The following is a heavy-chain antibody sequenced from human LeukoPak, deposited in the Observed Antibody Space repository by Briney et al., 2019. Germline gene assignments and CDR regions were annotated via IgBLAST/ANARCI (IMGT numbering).Heavy chain of an antibody. CDR2: INISVTII. CDR1: GFTFNNYE. Sequence: GGSLRLSCTASGFTFNNYEFNWVRQAPGKGLEWLSYINISVTIIYYAGSVKGRFTISRDDAKNSVFLQMNSLRAEDTAIYYCARELRVAGESGDIDYWGQGTLVTVSS. D-gene: IGHD6-19*01. CDR3: ARELRVAGESGDIDY. J-gene: IGHJ4*02. V-gene: IGHV3-48*03.